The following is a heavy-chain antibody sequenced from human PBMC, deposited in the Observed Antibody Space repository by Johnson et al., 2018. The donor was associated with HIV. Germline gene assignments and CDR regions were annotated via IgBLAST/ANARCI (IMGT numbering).Heavy chain of an antibody. D-gene: IGHD3-3*01. CDR3: ASFPTGRFTIFGVTQGAFDI. CDR1: GFTFDDYG. J-gene: IGHJ3*02. Sequence: QVQLVESGGGVVQPGRSLRLSCAAPGFTFDDYGMSWVRQAPGKGLEWVAVISYDGSNKYYADSVKGRFTISRDNSKNTLYLQINSLRAEDTAVYYCASFPTGRFTIFGVTQGAFDIWGQGTMVTVYS. CDR2: ISYDGSNK. V-gene: IGHV3-30*03.